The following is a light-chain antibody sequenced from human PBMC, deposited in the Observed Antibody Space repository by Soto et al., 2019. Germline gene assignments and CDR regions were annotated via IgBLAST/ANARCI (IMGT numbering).Light chain of an antibody. Sequence: DIQMTQSPSSLSASVGDRVTVTCRAGQSISNYLNWYQHKPGKAPKLLIYSASSLQSGVPSRFSGSGSGSEFTLTISSLQPEDFATYYCQQTFSPPSITFGQGTRLEIK. CDR3: QQTFSPPSIT. J-gene: IGKJ5*01. V-gene: IGKV1-39*01. CDR2: SAS. CDR1: QSISNY.